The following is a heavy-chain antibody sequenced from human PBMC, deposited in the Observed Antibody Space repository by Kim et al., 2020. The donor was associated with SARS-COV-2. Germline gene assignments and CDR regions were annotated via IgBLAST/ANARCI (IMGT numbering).Heavy chain of an antibody. CDR2: IIPIFGTA. CDR3: ARDLSARSSSHGVDWFDP. CDR1: GGTFSSYA. V-gene: IGHV1-69*13. J-gene: IGHJ5*02. D-gene: IGHD6-13*01. Sequence: SVKVSCKASGGTFSSYAISWVRQAPGQGLEWMGGIIPIFGTANYAQKFQGRVTITADESTSTAYMELSSLRSEDTAVYYCARDLSARSSSHGVDWFDPWGQGTLVTVSS.